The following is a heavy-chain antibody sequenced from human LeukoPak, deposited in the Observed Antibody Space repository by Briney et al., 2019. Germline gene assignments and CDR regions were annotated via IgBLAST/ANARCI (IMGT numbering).Heavy chain of an antibody. V-gene: IGHV3-53*01. D-gene: IGHD5-18*01. CDR1: GFTVSSNY. CDR2: IYSGGST. Sequence: GGSLRLSCAASGFTVSSNYMSWVRQAPGKGLEWVSVIYSGGSTYYADSVKGQFPVSRDNFKNTRYLQMNSLRAEDTAVYYCASGYSYGEPVDYWGQGTLVTVSS. CDR3: ASGYSYGEPVDY. J-gene: IGHJ4*02.